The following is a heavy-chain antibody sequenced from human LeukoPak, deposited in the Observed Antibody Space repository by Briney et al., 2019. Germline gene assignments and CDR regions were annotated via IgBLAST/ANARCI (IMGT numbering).Heavy chain of an antibody. CDR2: IYYSGST. D-gene: IGHD3-10*01. J-gene: IGHJ6*02. Sequence: SETLSLTCTVSGGSISSYYWSWIRQPPGKGLEWIGYIYYSGSTNYNPSLKSRVTISVDTSKNQFSLKLSSVTAADTAVYYCARHLGSGRYKLGIYYYYYGMDVWGQGTTVTVSS. CDR1: GGSISSYY. V-gene: IGHV4-59*08. CDR3: ARHLGSGRYKLGIYYYYYGMDV.